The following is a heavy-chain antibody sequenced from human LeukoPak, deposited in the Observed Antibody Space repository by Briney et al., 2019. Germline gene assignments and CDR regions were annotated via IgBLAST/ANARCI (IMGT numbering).Heavy chain of an antibody. D-gene: IGHD3-10*01. J-gene: IGHJ4*02. V-gene: IGHV4-34*01. CDR2: INHSGGT. CDR3: ATDRYYGSGSYYKFDY. CDR1: GASFSGYY. Sequence: PSETLSLTCGVSGASFSGYYWSWIRQSLGKGLEWIGEINHSGGTNYNPSLKSRVTISVDTSKKQFSLKLRSVTAEDTAVYYCATDRYYGSGSYYKFDYWGQGTLVTVSS.